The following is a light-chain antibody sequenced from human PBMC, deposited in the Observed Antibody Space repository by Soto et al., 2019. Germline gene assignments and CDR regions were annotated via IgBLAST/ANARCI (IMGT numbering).Light chain of an antibody. CDR3: QQRSNWIT. Sequence: EIVLTQSPATLSVSPGERATLSCRASQSVSSYLAWYQQKPGQAPRLLIYDASNRATGIPARFSGSGSGTDFTLTISSLEPEDFAVDYCQQRSNWITFGQGTRLEIK. CDR1: QSVSSY. J-gene: IGKJ5*01. V-gene: IGKV3-11*01. CDR2: DAS.